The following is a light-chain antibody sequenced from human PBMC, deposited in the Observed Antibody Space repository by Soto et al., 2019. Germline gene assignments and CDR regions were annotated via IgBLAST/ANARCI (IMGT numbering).Light chain of an antibody. J-gene: IGKJ2*01. CDR1: QSVSSY. CDR3: QQRSNWPLFT. CDR2: DIS. Sequence: EIVLTQSPATVSLSPGERVTLSCRASQSVSSYLAWYQQKPGQAPRLLIYDISDRATGVPARFSGSGSGTDFTLTISSLEPEDFAVYYCQQRSNWPLFTFGQGTNLELK. V-gene: IGKV3-11*01.